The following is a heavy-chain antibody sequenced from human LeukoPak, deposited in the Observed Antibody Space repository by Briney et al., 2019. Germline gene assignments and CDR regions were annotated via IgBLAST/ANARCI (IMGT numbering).Heavy chain of an antibody. D-gene: IGHD6-19*01. J-gene: IGHJ4*02. Sequence: SETLSLTCTVSSGSIRSYYWSWIRQPAGKGLEWIGRIYTSGSTNYNPSLKSRVTISVDTSKNQFSLKLSSVTAADTAVYYCARDHIAVIDYWGQGTLVTVSS. CDR3: ARDHIAVIDY. CDR1: SGSIRSYY. V-gene: IGHV4-4*07. CDR2: IYTSGST.